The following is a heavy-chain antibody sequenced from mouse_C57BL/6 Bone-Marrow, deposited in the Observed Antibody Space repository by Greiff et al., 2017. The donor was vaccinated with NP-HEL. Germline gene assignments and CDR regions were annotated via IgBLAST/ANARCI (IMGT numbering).Heavy chain of an antibody. V-gene: IGHV5-15*01. J-gene: IGHJ1*03. CDR2: ISNLAYSI. CDR3: ARHGYGSSYRYFDV. D-gene: IGHD1-1*01. CDR1: GFTFSDYG. Sequence: EVQLVESGGGLVQPGGSLKLSCAASGFTFSDYGMAWVRQAPRKGPEWVAFISNLAYSIYYADTVTGRFTISRENAKNTLYLEMSSLRSEDTAMYYCARHGYGSSYRYFDVWGTGTTVTVSS.